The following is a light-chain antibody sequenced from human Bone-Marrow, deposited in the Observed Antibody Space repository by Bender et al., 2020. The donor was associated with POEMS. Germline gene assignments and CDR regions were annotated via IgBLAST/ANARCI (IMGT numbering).Light chain of an antibody. Sequence: QSALTQPASVSGSPGQSIAISCAGGDSDIGGYDFVSWYQHYPGKAPKLIIYDVSNRPSGVSDRFSGSKSVNTASLTISGLQAEDEADYYCYSYTASNTFVFGTGTKVTVL. J-gene: IGLJ1*01. CDR1: DSDIGGYDF. CDR3: YSYTASNTFV. CDR2: DVS. V-gene: IGLV2-14*03.